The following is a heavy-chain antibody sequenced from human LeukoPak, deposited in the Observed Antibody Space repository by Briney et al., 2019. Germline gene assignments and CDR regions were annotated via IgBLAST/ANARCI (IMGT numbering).Heavy chain of an antibody. CDR1: GFTFSTYG. D-gene: IGHD2-2*01. Sequence: GGSLRLSCAASGFTFSTYGMTWVRQAPGKGLEWVSIISGDGAATFYADSVKGRFTISRDNSKNTLYLQTNSLRAEDTAVYYCAKVGGTCGTATCFIDYWGQGTLVTVSS. CDR3: AKVGGTCGTATCFIDY. CDR2: ISGDGAAT. J-gene: IGHJ4*02. V-gene: IGHV3-23*01.